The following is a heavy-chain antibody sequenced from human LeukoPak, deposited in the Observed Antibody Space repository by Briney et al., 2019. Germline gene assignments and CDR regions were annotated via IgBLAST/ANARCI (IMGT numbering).Heavy chain of an antibody. CDR2: IYYSRST. CDR3: ARSDYGDSFDY. Sequence: PSETLSLTCTVSGGSISSGDYYWSWIRQPPGKGLEWIASIYYSRSTNYNPSLKSRVTISVDTSKNQFSLKLTSVTAADTAVYYCARSDYGDSFDYWGQGALVTVSS. V-gene: IGHV4-61*08. CDR1: GGSISSGDYY. D-gene: IGHD4/OR15-4a*01. J-gene: IGHJ4*02.